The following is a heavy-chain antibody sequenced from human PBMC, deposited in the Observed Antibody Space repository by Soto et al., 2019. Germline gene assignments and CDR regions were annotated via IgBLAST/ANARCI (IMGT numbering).Heavy chain of an antibody. CDR3: ERDQEWKQWLVDAFDI. Sequence: ASVKVSCKASGYTFTSYGISWVRQAPGQGLEWMGWISAYNGNTNYAQKLQGRVTMTTDTSTSTAYMELRSLRSDDTAVYYCERDQEWKQWLVDAFDIWGQGTMVTVSS. CDR2: ISAYNGNT. CDR1: GYTFTSYG. J-gene: IGHJ3*02. V-gene: IGHV1-18*01. D-gene: IGHD6-19*01.